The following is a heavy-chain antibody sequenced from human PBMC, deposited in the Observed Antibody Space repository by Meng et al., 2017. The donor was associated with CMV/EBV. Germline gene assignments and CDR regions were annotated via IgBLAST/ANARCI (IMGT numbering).Heavy chain of an antibody. CDR2: IYWDDDK. J-gene: IGHJ5*02. Sequence: QITLKQSCPTLLKPTQTLALPCPSSGFSLSTSGVGVGWIRQPPGKALEWLALIYWDDDKRYSPSLKSRLTITKDTSKNQVVLTMPNMYPVDTATYYCAPSDVVTHWFDPWGQGTLVTVSS. V-gene: IGHV2-5*02. CDR1: GFSLSTSGVG. CDR3: APSDVVTHWFDP. D-gene: IGHD2-2*01.